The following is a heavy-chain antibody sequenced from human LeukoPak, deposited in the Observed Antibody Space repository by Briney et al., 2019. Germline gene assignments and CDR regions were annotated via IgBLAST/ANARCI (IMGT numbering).Heavy chain of an antibody. V-gene: IGHV3-30*02. Sequence: GGSLRLSCAASGFTFSSYGMHWVRQAPGKGLEWVAFIRYAGSNKYYADSVKGRFTISRDNSKNTLYLQMNSLRAEDTAVYYCASSTGDKYSSSWGAFDIWGQGTMVTVSS. CDR2: IRYAGSNK. D-gene: IGHD6-6*01. CDR3: ASSTGDKYSSSWGAFDI. J-gene: IGHJ3*02. CDR1: GFTFSSYG.